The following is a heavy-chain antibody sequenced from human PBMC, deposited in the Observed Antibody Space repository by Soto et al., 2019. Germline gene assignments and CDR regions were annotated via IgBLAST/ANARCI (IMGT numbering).Heavy chain of an antibody. V-gene: IGHV3-11*01. CDR2: ISSSGSTI. J-gene: IGHJ4*02. D-gene: IGHD6-13*01. CDR3: ARADTTGYSSSWYGGDY. CDR1: GFTFSDYY. Sequence: GGSLRLSCAASGFTFSDYYMSWIRQAPGKGLEWVSYISSSGSTIYYADSVKGRFTISRDNAKNSLYLQMNSLRAEDTAVYYCARADTTGYSSSWYGGDYWGQGTLVTVS.